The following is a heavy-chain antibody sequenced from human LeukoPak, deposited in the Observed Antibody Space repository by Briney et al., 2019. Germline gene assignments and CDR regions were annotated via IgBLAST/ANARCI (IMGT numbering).Heavy chain of an antibody. Sequence: GGSLRLSCAGSGFTFNTYSMNWVRQAPGKGLEWVANVKQDGTEQYYVDSVKGRFAISRDNAKKSVFLQMSSLRAEDTAVYYCARGPLYQVPYYEHYYGLDVWGQGTTVTVFS. V-gene: IGHV3-7*03. CDR1: GFTFNTYS. CDR2: VKQDGTEQ. J-gene: IGHJ6*02. CDR3: ARGPLYQVPYYEHYYGLDV. D-gene: IGHD3-16*01.